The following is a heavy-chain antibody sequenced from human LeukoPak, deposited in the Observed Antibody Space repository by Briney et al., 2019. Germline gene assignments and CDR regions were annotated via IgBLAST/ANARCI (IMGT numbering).Heavy chain of an antibody. D-gene: IGHD3-10*01. CDR2: ISSSGSTI. J-gene: IGHJ4*02. CDR1: GFTFSSYE. Sequence: GGSLRLSCAASGFTFSSYEMNWVRQAPGKGLEWVSYISSSGSTIYYADSVKGRFTISRDNAKNSLYLQMNSLRAEDTAVYYCARFYYGSGSHPYYFDYWGQGTLVTVSS. CDR3: ARFYYGSGSHPYYFDY. V-gene: IGHV3-48*03.